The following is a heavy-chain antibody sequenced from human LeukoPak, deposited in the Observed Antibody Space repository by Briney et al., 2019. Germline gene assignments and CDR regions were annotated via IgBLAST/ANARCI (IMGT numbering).Heavy chain of an antibody. Sequence: GGSLRLSCAASGFTFSSYAMSWVRQAPGKGLEWVSAISCSGGSTYYADSVKGRFTISRDNSKNTLYLQMNSLRAEDTAVYYCAKDSPPNIVVVPAAPYYYYYGMDVWGQGTTVTVSS. CDR1: GFTFSSYA. J-gene: IGHJ6*02. CDR2: ISCSGGST. V-gene: IGHV3-23*01. CDR3: AKDSPPNIVVVPAAPYYYYYGMDV. D-gene: IGHD2-2*01.